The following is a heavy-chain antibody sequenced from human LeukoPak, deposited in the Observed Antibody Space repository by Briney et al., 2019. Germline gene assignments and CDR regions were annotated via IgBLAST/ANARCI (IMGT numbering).Heavy chain of an antibody. D-gene: IGHD1-26*01. J-gene: IGHJ4*02. V-gene: IGHV3-21*05. CDR3: ARGMGSSRSSIDY. Sequence: PGGSLRLSCAASGFTFSSYNMNWVRQAPGKGLEWVSYISSSSTYIYYADSLKGRFTISRDNAKNSLYLQMNSLRAEDTAVYYCARGMGSSRSSIDYWGQGTVVTVSS. CDR2: ISSSSTYI. CDR1: GFTFSSYN.